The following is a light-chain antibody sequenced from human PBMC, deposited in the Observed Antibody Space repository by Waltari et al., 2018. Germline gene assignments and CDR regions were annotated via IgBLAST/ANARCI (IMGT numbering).Light chain of an antibody. CDR1: NLGNRH. Sequence: SYELTQPPSVSASPGQTASIPCSGDNLGNRHTSWYRQKPGQSPMVVIFENTKRPSGIPERFSGSNSGNTATLTISGTQPLDEADYYCQAWDANTASFGPGTKVTVL. V-gene: IGLV3-1*01. CDR3: QAWDANTAS. CDR2: ENT. J-gene: IGLJ1*01.